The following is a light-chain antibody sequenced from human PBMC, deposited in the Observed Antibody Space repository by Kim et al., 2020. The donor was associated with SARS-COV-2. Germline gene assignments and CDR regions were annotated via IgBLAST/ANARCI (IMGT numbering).Light chain of an antibody. J-gene: IGKJ2*01. CDR2: GTS. Sequence: EIVLTQSPGTLSLSPGERVILSCRASQSVADNHLAWFQQEPGQAPRLLIYGTSSRATGIPDRFSGSGSGTDFTLTISRLEPEDSAVYYCQQYDRPPYPFAQPTSLE. CDR1: QSVADNH. CDR3: QQYDRPPYP. V-gene: IGKV3-20*01.